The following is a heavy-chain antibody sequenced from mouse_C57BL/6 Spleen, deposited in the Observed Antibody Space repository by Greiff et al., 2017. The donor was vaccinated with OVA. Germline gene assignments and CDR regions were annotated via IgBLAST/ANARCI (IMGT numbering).Heavy chain of an antibody. CDR3: ARERDYDYAMDY. CDR2: ISYDGSN. CDR1: GYSITSGYY. D-gene: IGHD2-4*01. J-gene: IGHJ4*01. V-gene: IGHV3-6*01. Sequence: EVQRVESGPGLVKPSQSLSLTCSVTGYSITSGYYWNWIRQFPGNKLEWMGYISYDGSNNYNPSLKNRISIPRETSKNQFFLKLNSVTTEDTATYYCARERDYDYAMDYWGQGTSVTVSS.